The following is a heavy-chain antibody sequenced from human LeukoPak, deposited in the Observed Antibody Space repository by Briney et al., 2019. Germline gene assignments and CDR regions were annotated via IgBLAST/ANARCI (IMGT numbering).Heavy chain of an antibody. CDR1: GGSISSYY. CDR3: ARGLMMAVAGRGEFHY. Sequence: SETLSLTCIVSGGSISSYYWSWIRQPPGKGQEWIGYIYYSGSTNYNPSLKSRVTISVDTSKNQFSLKLSSVTAADTAVYYCARGLMMAVAGRGEFHYWGQGTLVTVSS. CDR2: IYYSGST. J-gene: IGHJ4*02. V-gene: IGHV4-59*01. D-gene: IGHD6-13*01.